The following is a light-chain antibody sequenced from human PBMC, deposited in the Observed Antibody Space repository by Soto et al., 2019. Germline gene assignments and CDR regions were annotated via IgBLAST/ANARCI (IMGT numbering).Light chain of an antibody. CDR1: QSVSSSY. J-gene: IGKJ1*01. Sequence: EVVMTQSPATLSVSPGERATLSCRASQSVSSSYLAWYQQKPGQAPRLLIYGASSRATGIPDRFSGSGSGTDFTLTISSLEPEDFAVYYCQQRSSWPPTFGQGTKVDIK. CDR2: GAS. V-gene: IGKV3D-20*02. CDR3: QQRSSWPPT.